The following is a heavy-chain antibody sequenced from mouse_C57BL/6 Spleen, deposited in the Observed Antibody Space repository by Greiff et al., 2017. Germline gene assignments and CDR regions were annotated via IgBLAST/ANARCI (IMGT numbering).Heavy chain of an antibody. D-gene: IGHD1-1*01. J-gene: IGHJ1*03. CDR3: ARETGDYGSSYGYFDV. CDR1: GYTFTSYW. V-gene: IGHV1-53*01. Sequence: QVQLQQSGTELVKPGASVKLSCKASGYTFTSYWMHWVKQRPGQGLEWIGNINPSNGGTNYNEKFKSKATLTVDKSSSTAYMQLSSLTSEDSAVYYCARETGDYGSSYGYFDVWGTGTTVTVSS. CDR2: INPSNGGT.